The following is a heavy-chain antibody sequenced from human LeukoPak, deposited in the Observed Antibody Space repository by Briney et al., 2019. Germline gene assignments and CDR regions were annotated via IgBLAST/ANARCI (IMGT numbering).Heavy chain of an antibody. J-gene: IGHJ4*02. CDR2: ISGSGGST. D-gene: IGHD1-7*01. CDR1: GFTFSSYA. Sequence: GGSLRLSCAASGFTFSSYAMSWVRQAPGKGLEWVSAISGSGGSTYYADSVKGRFTISRDNPKNTLYLQMNSLRAEDTAVYYCAKKTSITGTTHYWGQGTLVTVSS. CDR3: AKKTSITGTTHY. V-gene: IGHV3-23*01.